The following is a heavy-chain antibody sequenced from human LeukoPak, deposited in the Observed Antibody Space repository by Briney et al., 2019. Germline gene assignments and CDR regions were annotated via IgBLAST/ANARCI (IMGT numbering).Heavy chain of an antibody. D-gene: IGHD5-24*01. V-gene: IGHV3-48*01. CDR3: ARVGDGYNVGLDY. Sequence: PGGSLRLSRAASVFTFSSYSMNWVRQAPGKGLEWVSYISSNSSTIYYADSVKGRFTISRDNAKNSLYLQMNSLRAEDTAVYYCARVGDGYNVGLDYWGQGTLVTVSS. CDR1: VFTFSSYS. J-gene: IGHJ4*02. CDR2: ISSNSSTI.